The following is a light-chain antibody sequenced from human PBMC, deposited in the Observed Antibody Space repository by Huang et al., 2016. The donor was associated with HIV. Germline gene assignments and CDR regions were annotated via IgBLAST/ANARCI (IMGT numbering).Light chain of an antibody. CDR3: QQYNNWPPYT. Sequence: EIVMTKSPATLSVSPGERATLSCRASQSVTSNLAWYQQKPGQAPRLLIYGASTRATCIPARFSGSGSGTEFTLTISSLQSEDFAVYYCQQYNNWPPYTFGQGTKLEIK. V-gene: IGKV3-15*01. CDR1: QSVTSN. J-gene: IGKJ2*01. CDR2: GAS.